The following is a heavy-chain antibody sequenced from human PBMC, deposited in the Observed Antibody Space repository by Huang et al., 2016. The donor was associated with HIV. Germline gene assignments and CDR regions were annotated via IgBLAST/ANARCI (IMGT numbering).Heavy chain of an antibody. Sequence: QVQLVQSGAGVKKPGASVKVSCKASGYTFADNYMHWLRQAPGQGLEWMGRINPNGGGTKYAQKLQGRVTRTGDMSISTAYMELISLISDDTAVYFCARDIGTLTTFDYWGQGTLVTVSS. CDR2: INPNGGGT. CDR1: GYTFADNY. J-gene: IGHJ4*02. D-gene: IGHD4-4*01. CDR3: ARDIGTLTTFDY. V-gene: IGHV1-2*06.